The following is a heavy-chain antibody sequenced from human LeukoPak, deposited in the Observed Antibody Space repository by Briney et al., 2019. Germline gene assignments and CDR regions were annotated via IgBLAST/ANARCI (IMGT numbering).Heavy chain of an antibody. J-gene: IGHJ4*02. D-gene: IGHD6-19*01. V-gene: IGHV3-30-3*01. CDR3: ARGGEQWLVRKYYFDY. CDR1: GFTFSSYA. Sequence: GGSLRLSCAASGFTFSSYAMHWVRQAPGKGLEWVAAISYDGSNKYYADSVKGRFTISRDNSKNTLYLQMNSLRAEDTAVYYCARGGEQWLVRKYYFDYWGQGTLVTVSS. CDR2: ISYDGSNK.